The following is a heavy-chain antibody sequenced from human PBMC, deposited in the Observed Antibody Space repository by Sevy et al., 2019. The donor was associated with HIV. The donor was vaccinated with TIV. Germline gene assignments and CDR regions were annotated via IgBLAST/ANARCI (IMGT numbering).Heavy chain of an antibody. CDR2: FDPEDDET. Sequence: ASVKVSCKVSGYTLSQLSMHWVRLAPGKGLEWMGSFDPEDDETIYAQKFQDRVTMTEDTSTNTAYMELSSLRSEDTAVYYCATTKDYYESSGDSFDYWGQGTLVTVSS. CDR3: ATTKDYYESSGDSFDY. J-gene: IGHJ4*02. CDR1: GYTLSQLS. V-gene: IGHV1-24*01. D-gene: IGHD3-22*01.